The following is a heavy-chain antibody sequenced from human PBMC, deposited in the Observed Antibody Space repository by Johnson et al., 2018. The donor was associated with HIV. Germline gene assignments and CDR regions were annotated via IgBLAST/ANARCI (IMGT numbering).Heavy chain of an antibody. V-gene: IGHV3-7*01. CDR3: ARGGRYRFLEWSISDAFDI. J-gene: IGHJ3*02. CDR1: GFTFSSYW. CDR2: IKQDGSEK. Sequence: EKLVESGGGLVQPGGSLRLSCAASGFTFSSYWMSWVRQAPGKGLEWVANIKQDGSEKYYVDSVKGRFTISRDNAKNSLYLQMNSLRAEDTAVYYCARGGRYRFLEWSISDAFDIWGQGTMVTVSS. D-gene: IGHD3-3*01.